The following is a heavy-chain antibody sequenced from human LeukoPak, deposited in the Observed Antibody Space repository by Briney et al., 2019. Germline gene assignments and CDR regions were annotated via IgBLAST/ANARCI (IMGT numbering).Heavy chain of an antibody. V-gene: IGHV3-33*08. CDR1: GFTFSSYS. J-gene: IGHJ6*02. CDR2: IWYDGSNK. CDR3: ARGKQQLVPPPYYYYGMDV. Sequence: GGSLRLSCAASGFTFSSYSMNWVRQAPGKGLEWVAVIWYDGSNKYYADSVKGRFTISRDNSKNTLYLQMNSLRAEDTAVYYCARGKQQLVPPPYYYYGMDVWGQGTTVTVSS. D-gene: IGHD6-13*01.